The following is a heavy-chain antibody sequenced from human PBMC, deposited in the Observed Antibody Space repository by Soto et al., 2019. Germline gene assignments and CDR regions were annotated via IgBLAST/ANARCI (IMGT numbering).Heavy chain of an antibody. CDR3: ARVSENYDISTGYYHX. V-gene: IGHV4-59*01. D-gene: IGHD3-9*01. CDR2: IYYSGST. J-gene: IGHJ4*02. Sequence: PADTLSLTFTVSGGSISSYYWSWIRQPPGKGLEWILYIYYSGSTNYNPSLKSRVTISVDTSKNQFSLKLSSVTAADTAVYYCARVSENYDISTGYYHXWGQGTLVTVSX. CDR1: GGSISSYY.